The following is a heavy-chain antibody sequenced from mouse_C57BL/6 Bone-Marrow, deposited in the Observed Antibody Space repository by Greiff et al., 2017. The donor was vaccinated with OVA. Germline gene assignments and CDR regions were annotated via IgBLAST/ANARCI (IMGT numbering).Heavy chain of an antibody. CDR1: GFTFSDYG. V-gene: IGHV5-17*01. J-gene: IGHJ2*01. CDR3: ARPDYYGSSPLGY. Sequence: EVMLVESGGGLVKPGGSLKLSCAASGFTFSDYGMHWVRQAPEKGLEWVAYISSGSSTIYYADKVKGRFTISRDNAKNTLFLQMTSLRSEDTAMYYCARPDYYGSSPLGYWGQGTTLTVSS. D-gene: IGHD1-1*01. CDR2: ISSGSSTI.